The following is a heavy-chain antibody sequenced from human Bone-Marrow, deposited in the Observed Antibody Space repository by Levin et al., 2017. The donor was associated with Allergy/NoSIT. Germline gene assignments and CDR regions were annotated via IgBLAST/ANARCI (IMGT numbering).Heavy chain of an antibody. V-gene: IGHV3-30*18. CDR1: GFTFSSYG. Sequence: PGGSLRLSCAASGFTFSSYGMHWVRQAPGKGLEWVAVISYDGSNKYYADSVKGRFTISRDNSKNTLYLQMNSLRAEDTAVYYCAKDLSGRFLEWLLNAFDIWGQGTMVTVSS. J-gene: IGHJ3*02. CDR2: ISYDGSNK. D-gene: IGHD3-3*01. CDR3: AKDLSGRFLEWLLNAFDI.